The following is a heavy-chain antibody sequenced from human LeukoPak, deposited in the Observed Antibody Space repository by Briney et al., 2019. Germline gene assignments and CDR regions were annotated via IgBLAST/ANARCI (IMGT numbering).Heavy chain of an antibody. CDR2: INHSGST. Sequence: PSETLSLTCAVYGGSFSGYYWSLIRQPPGKGLEWIGEINHSGSTNYNPSLKSRVTISVDTSKNQFSLKLSSVTAADTAVYYCARAYYYDSSGYYWGQGTLVTVSS. CDR1: GGSFSGYY. D-gene: IGHD3-22*01. V-gene: IGHV4-34*01. J-gene: IGHJ4*02. CDR3: ARAYYYDSSGYY.